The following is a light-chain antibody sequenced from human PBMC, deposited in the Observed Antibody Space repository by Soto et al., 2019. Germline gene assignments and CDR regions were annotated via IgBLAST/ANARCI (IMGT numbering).Light chain of an antibody. J-gene: IGKJ5*01. CDR2: GAS. V-gene: IGKV3-15*01. CDR1: QSVSSN. CDR3: QQYNSWPPFT. Sequence: EIVMTQSPATLSVSPGERATLSCRASQSVSSNLAWYQQKPGQAPSPLIYGASTRATGIPARFSGRGSESEFTRTCSSLQSEDFAAYCCQQYNSWPPFTVGQGTRLEIK.